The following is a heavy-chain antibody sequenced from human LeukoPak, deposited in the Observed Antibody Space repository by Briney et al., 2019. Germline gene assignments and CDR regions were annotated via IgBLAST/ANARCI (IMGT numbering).Heavy chain of an antibody. V-gene: IGHV3-23*03. CDR3: ARAAYCGGDCSTYYFDY. D-gene: IGHD2-21*02. Sequence: GGSLRLSCAASGFTFSTYAMSWVRQAPGKGLEWVSVIYSGGSTYYADSVKGRFTISRENSKNTLYLQMNSLRAEDTAVYYCARAAYCGGDCSTYYFDYWGQGTLVTVSS. CDR2: IYSGGST. CDR1: GFTFSTYA. J-gene: IGHJ4*02.